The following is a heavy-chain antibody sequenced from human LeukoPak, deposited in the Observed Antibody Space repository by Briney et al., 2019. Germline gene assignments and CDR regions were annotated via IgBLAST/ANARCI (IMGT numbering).Heavy chain of an antibody. J-gene: IGHJ4*02. Sequence: QPGRSLRLSCAASGFTFSSFGMHSVRQAPGKGLEWVSGITGSSDTTFYADSVKGRFTISRDNSKDTLYLQMHSLRAEDTAIYYCVKDSSTVPAAANPLFDSLGQGALVTVSS. V-gene: IGHV3-23*01. CDR3: VKDSSTVPAAANPLFDS. CDR1: GFTFSSFG. D-gene: IGHD2-2*01. CDR2: ITGSSDTT.